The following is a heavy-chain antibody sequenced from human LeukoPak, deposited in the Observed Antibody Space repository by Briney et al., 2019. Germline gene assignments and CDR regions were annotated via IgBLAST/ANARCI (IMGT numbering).Heavy chain of an antibody. CDR1: GFTFSTSW. Sequence: GGSLRLSCAASGFTFSTSWMTWVRQAPGKGLDWLGNINPDGSTINYVDSVKGRFTFSRDNAKNSLYLQMNSLRAEDTAVFYCARQGWWGQGTLVTVSS. CDR2: INPDGSTI. CDR3: ARQGW. J-gene: IGHJ4*02. V-gene: IGHV3-7*01.